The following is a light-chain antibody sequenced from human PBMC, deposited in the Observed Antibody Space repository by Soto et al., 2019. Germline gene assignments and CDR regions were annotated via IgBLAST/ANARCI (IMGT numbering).Light chain of an antibody. V-gene: IGLV1-47*02. J-gene: IGLJ3*02. CDR2: SNS. Sequence: QSVLTQPPSASGTPGQRVTISCSGSSSNIGSNYVSWYQQLPGTAPKLLIYSNSRRPSGVPDRFSGSKSATSASLAISGLRSEDEADYYCAALDDSLSGRVFGGGTKLTVL. CDR3: AALDDSLSGRV. CDR1: SSNIGSNY.